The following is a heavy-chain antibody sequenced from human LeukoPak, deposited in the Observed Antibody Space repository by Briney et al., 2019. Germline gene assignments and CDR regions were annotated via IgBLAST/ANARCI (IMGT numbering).Heavy chain of an antibody. CDR2: IKQDGSEN. CDR1: GFTFSNYW. J-gene: IGHJ4*02. Sequence: SGGSLRLSCAASGFTFSNYWMSWVRQTPGKGLEWVVNIKQDGSENYYVGSVKGRFTISRDNAKNALYLQMNSLRAEDTAVYYCARDRPGTSGYSSSWHYFDYWGQGTLVTVSS. D-gene: IGHD6-13*01. CDR3: ARDRPGTSGYSSSWHYFDY. V-gene: IGHV3-7*01.